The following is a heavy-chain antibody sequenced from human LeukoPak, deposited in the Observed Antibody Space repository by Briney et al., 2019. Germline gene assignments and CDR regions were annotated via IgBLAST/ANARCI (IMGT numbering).Heavy chain of an antibody. CDR3: AREYSSSSGLDV. D-gene: IGHD6-6*01. CDR1: GASISSGSYY. V-gene: IGHV4-61*02. J-gene: IGHJ6*04. Sequence: SETLSLTCTVSGASISSGSYYWSWIRQPAGKGLEWIGRIYTSGSTSYNPSLKSRVTISVDTSKNQFSLKLSSVTAADTAVYYCAREYSSSSGLDVWGKGTTVTVSS. CDR2: IYTSGST.